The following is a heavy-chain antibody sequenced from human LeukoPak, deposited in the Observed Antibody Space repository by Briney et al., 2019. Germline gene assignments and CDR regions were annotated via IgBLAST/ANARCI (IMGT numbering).Heavy chain of an antibody. CDR2: IWHDGSNQ. CDR3: ARAHLYHPGAYGLDV. CDR1: GFTFSSYG. V-gene: IGHV3-33*01. J-gene: IGHJ6*02. D-gene: IGHD2-8*02. Sequence: PGGSLRLSCAASGFTFSSYGMHWVRQAPGKGLEWVAVIWHDGSNQYYIDSVKGRFTISRDNPKNTLYLQMNSLRAEDTAAYYCARAHLYHPGAYGLDVWGQGTTVAVSS.